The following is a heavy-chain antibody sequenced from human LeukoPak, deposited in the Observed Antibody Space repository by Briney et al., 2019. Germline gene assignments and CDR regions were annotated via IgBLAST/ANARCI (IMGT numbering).Heavy chain of an antibody. V-gene: IGHV4-34*09. CDR1: GGSFSGYY. J-gene: IGHJ4*02. Sequence: SETLSLTCAVYGGSFSGYYWSWIRQHPGRGLEWIGYIYHSGRSYYNPSLKSRITMSVDTSKNQFSLNLSSVTAADTAVYYCARDQVECTGGTCQSRVGFDFWGQGTLVTVSS. CDR3: ARDQVECTGGTCQSRVGFDF. CDR2: IYHSGRS. D-gene: IGHD2-8*02.